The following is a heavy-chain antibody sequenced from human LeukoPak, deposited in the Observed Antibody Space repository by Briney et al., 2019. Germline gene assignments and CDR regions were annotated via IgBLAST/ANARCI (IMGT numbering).Heavy chain of an antibody. V-gene: IGHV1-2*02. Sequence: ASVKVSCKASGYTFTGYYMHWVRQAPGQGLEWMGWINPNSGGTNYAQKFQGRVTMTRDTSISTAYMELSRLRSDDTAVYYCARQIDEGLLWFGELGAFDIWGQGTMVTVSS. CDR3: ARQIDEGLLWFGELGAFDI. CDR1: GYTFTGYY. CDR2: INPNSGGT. D-gene: IGHD3-10*01. J-gene: IGHJ3*02.